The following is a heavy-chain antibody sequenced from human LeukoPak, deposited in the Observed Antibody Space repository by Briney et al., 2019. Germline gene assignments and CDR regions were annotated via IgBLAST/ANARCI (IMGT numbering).Heavy chain of an antibody. J-gene: IGHJ4*02. CDR1: GFTFSSYG. CDR3: ARLGWELGNWDY. D-gene: IGHD1-26*01. V-gene: IGHV3-33*01. CDR2: IWYDGSNK. Sequence: GGSLRLSCAASGFTFSSYGMHWVRQAPGKGLEWVAVIWYDGSNKYYADSVKGRFTTSRDNSKNTLYLQMNSLRAEDTAVYYCARLGWELGNWDYWGQGTLVTVSS.